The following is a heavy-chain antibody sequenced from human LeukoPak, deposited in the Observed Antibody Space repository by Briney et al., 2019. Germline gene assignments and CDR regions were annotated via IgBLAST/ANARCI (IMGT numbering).Heavy chain of an antibody. CDR2: ISTYNDNT. Sequence: ASVKVSCKASGYTFTSYGISWVRQAPGQGPEWVGWISTYNDNTKYAQSLQGRVTMTTDTSTRTAYMELRSLTSDDTAVYYCARDYDGTGYQRFWGQGTPVTVSS. V-gene: IGHV1-18*01. CDR1: GYTFTSYG. J-gene: IGHJ4*02. D-gene: IGHD3-22*01. CDR3: ARDYDGTGYQRF.